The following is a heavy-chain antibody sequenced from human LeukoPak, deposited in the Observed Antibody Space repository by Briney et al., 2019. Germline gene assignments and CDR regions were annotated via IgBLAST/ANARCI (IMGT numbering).Heavy chain of an antibody. CDR2: ISYDGSNK. CDR3: ARPYDFWSGPFDH. CDR1: GFTFSSYA. D-gene: IGHD3-3*01. Sequence: GGSLRLSCAASGFTFSSYAMHWVRQAPGKGLEWVAVISYDGSNKYYADSVKGRFTISRDNSKNTLYLQMNSLRAEDTAVYYCARPYDFWSGPFDHWGQGTLVTVSS. V-gene: IGHV3-30*01. J-gene: IGHJ4*02.